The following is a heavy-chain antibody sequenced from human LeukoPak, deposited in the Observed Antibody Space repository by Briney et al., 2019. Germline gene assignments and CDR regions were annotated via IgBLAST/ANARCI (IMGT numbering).Heavy chain of an antibody. CDR2: INPSGGST. J-gene: IGHJ4*02. CDR1: GYTFTSYY. CDR3: AREGGYCSSTSCYDFDY. Sequence: ASVAVSCKASGYTFTSYYMHWVRQAPGQGLEWMGIINPSGGSTSYAQKFQGRVTMTRDTSTSTVYMELSSLRSEDTAVYYCAREGGYCSSTSCYDFDYWGQGTLVTVSS. V-gene: IGHV1-46*01. D-gene: IGHD2-2*01.